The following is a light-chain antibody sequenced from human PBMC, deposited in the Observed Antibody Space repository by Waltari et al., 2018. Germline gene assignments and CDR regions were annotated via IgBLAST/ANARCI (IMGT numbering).Light chain of an antibody. Sequence: QLVLTQSPSASASLGASVKLTCTLSSGHSSNVIAWLQQQPEKGPRYLMKVNRDGSHSKGDEIPDRFSGSSSGAGRYLTISSLQSEDEADYYCQTGGHGTWVFGGGTKLTVL. J-gene: IGLJ3*02. CDR2: VNRDGSH. V-gene: IGLV4-69*01. CDR3: QTGGHGTWV. CDR1: SGHSSNV.